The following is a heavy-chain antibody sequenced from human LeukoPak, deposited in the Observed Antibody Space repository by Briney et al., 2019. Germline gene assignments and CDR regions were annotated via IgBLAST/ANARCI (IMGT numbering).Heavy chain of an antibody. V-gene: IGHV4-4*07. CDR3: AREGRTWEMATKEWFDP. J-gene: IGHJ5*02. D-gene: IGHD5-24*01. Sequence: SETLSLTCPVSGGSISSYYWSWIRQPAGKGLEWIGRIYTCGSTNYNPSLKSRVTMSVDTSKNQLSLKLSSVTAADTAVYYCAREGRTWEMATKEWFDPWGQGTLVTVSS. CDR1: GGSISSYY. CDR2: IYTCGST.